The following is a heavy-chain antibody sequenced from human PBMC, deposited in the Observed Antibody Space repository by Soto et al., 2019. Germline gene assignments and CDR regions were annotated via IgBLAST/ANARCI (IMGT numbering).Heavy chain of an antibody. J-gene: IGHJ4*02. CDR3: ARRGSGSYSDY. CDR2: IDYSGST. V-gene: IGHV4-39*01. D-gene: IGHD3-10*01. CDR1: GGSISSSSYY. Sequence: QLQLQESGPGLVKPSETLSLTCTVSGGSISSSSYYWGWIRQPPGKGLEWIGSIDYSGSTYYNPSLKRRVPISVDTSKNQFSLKLSSVTAADTAVYYCARRGSGSYSDYWGQGTLVTVSS.